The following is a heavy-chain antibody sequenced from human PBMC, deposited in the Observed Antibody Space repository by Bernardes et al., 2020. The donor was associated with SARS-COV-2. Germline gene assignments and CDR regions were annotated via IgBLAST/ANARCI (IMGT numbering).Heavy chain of an antibody. D-gene: IGHD3-22*01. V-gene: IGHV4-4*02. CDR2: SYYSGST. Sequence: SETLSLTCTVSGGSIRSNNWWTWVRQPPGQGLEWIGESYYSGSTNYNPSLKSRAFISVDTSNNQLSLRLSSVTAADTAVYYCARETYNYDSGAYYYTFDIWGPGTLVTVSS. CDR1: GGSIRSNNW. CDR3: ARETYNYDSGAYYYTFDI. J-gene: IGHJ3*02.